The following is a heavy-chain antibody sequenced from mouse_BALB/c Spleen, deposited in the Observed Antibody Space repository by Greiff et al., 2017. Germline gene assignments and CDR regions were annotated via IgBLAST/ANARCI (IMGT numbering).Heavy chain of an antibody. D-gene: IGHD3-2*02. J-gene: IGHJ1*01. CDR1: GFTFSSYT. Sequence: EVQLVESGGGLVQPGGSLKLSCAASGFTFSSYTMSWVRQTPEKRLEWVAYISNGGGSTYYPDTVKGRFTISRDNAKNTLYLQMSSLKSEDTAMYYCARHAKATGWYFDVWGAGTTVTVSS. CDR2: ISNGGGST. CDR3: ARHAKATGWYFDV. V-gene: IGHV5-12-2*01.